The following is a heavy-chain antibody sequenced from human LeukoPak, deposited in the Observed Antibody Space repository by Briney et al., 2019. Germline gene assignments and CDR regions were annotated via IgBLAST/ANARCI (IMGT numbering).Heavy chain of an antibody. Sequence: SETLSLTCTGSGGSIRSSNYNWGWIRQPPGKGLEWIGSIHYTGSTYHNPSLKSRVTISVDTSKNQISLRLTSVTATDTAMYYCARQTGSGLFTLPGGQGTLVTVSS. CDR2: IHYTGST. V-gene: IGHV4-39*01. J-gene: IGHJ4*02. CDR1: GGSIRSSNYN. CDR3: ARQTGSGLFTLP. D-gene: IGHD3/OR15-3a*01.